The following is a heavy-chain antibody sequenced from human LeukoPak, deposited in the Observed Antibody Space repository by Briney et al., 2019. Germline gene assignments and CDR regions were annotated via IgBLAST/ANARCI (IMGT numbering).Heavy chain of an antibody. D-gene: IGHD6-13*01. J-gene: IGHJ4*02. CDR2: IDHSGRT. Sequence: GSLRLSCAASGFTFSSHAMSWIRQSPGKGLEWIGEIDHSGRTNSNPSLKSRVIISVDMSKNQFSLRLTSVTAADTAIYYCARRSIVTAGRKPYDYWDQGTLVTVSS. V-gene: IGHV4-34*01. CDR3: ARRSIVTAGRKPYDY. CDR1: GFTFSSHA.